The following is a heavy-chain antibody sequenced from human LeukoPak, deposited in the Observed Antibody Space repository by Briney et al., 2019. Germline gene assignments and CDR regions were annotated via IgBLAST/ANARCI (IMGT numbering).Heavy chain of an antibody. J-gene: IGHJ4*02. V-gene: IGHV1-18*01. D-gene: IGHD2-15*01. Sequence: AASVKVSCMASGYTFTKYGISWVRQAPGQGLEWMGWISAYNGNTKYAQKLQGRVTMTTDTSTCIAYMELRSLRADDTAVYYCRIHLFVVACDYLGQGTLVTVSS. CDR2: ISAYNGNT. CDR1: GYTFTKYG. CDR3: RIHLFVVACDY.